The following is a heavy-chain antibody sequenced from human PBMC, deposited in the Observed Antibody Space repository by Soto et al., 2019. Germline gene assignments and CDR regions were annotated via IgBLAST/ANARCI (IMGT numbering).Heavy chain of an antibody. D-gene: IGHD3-3*01. CDR1: GYTFFTYD. CDR2: ISTYSGDT. Sequence: QVHLVQSGVEVKTPVASVKVSCQASGYTFFTYDISWVRQAPGQGLEWMGWISTYSGDTKYAQKFQGRVTMTTDASTTTAYLELMSLRSDDTAVYYCARHHGTTTSENWFDTWGQGTLVTVSS. V-gene: IGHV1-18*01. CDR3: ARHHGTTTSENWFDT. J-gene: IGHJ5*02.